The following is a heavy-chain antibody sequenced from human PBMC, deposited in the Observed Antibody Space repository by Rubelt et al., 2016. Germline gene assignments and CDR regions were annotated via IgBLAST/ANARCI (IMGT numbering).Heavy chain of an antibody. CDR1: SSYG. Sequence: SSYGMHWVRQAPGKGLEWVAVIWYDGSNKYYADSVKGRFTISRDNSKNTLYLQMNSLTAEDTAVYYCARAIMTTVSYGMDVWGQGTTVTVSS. J-gene: IGHJ6*02. V-gene: IGHV3-33*01. D-gene: IGHD4-17*01. CDR2: IWYDGSNK. CDR3: ARAIMTTVSYGMDV.